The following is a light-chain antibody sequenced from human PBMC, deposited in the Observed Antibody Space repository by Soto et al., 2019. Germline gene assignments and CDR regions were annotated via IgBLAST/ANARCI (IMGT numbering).Light chain of an antibody. J-gene: IGKJ5*01. V-gene: IGKV3-11*01. Sequence: EIVLTQSPATLSLSPGERATLSCRASQSVSKYLAWYQQKPGQAPRLLIYDASNRATGIPARFSGSGSGTDFTLTISRLEPEDFAVYYCQQYDTTPMYTFGQGTRLEIK. CDR1: QSVSKY. CDR2: DAS. CDR3: QQYDTTPMYT.